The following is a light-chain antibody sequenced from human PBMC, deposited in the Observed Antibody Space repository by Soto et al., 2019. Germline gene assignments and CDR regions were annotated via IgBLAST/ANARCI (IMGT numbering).Light chain of an antibody. CDR3: QQFRSFPIT. CDR2: FAP. V-gene: IGKV1D-16*01. CDR1: QDTGRN. J-gene: IGKJ5*01. Sequence: DTKITQSPFSLSASVGDRVPLTCRATQDTGRNLDLYTKKHEKAPMSLTYFAPISQSGVPPRFSASGSGTDFTLTISSLQPEDFATYYCQQFRSFPITFGQG.